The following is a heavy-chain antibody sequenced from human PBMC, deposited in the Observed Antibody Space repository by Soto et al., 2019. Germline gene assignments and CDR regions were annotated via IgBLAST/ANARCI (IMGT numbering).Heavy chain of an antibody. CDR2: IKQDGSEK. V-gene: IGHV3-7*05. CDR3: AAYDFWSGYFHY. Sequence: EVQLVESGGGLGRPGGSLRLSCAASGFTFSSYGMSWVRQAPGKGLEGVANIKQDGSEKYYVESVKGRFTISRDNAQNSLSLQMNSLSAEDTAVYYCAAYDFWSGYFHYWGQGTLVTVSS. D-gene: IGHD3-3*01. CDR1: GFTFSSYG. J-gene: IGHJ4*02.